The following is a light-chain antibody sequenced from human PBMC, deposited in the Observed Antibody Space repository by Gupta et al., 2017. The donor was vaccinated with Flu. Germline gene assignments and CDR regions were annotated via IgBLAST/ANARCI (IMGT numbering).Light chain of an antibody. J-gene: IGKJ2*01. Sequence: MTQFPSPLSAFVGDRVTITCRVSQSISSLLAWYQQQPGKAPKILIYKTCSLKSGVPSRFSGSGSGTEFPLTINSLQPDDSENYYCQFQHTFGQGTKLEIK. CDR2: KTC. CDR3: QFQHT. CDR1: QSISSL. V-gene: IGKV1-5*03.